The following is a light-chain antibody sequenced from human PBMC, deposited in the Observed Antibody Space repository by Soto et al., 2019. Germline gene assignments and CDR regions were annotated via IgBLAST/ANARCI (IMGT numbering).Light chain of an antibody. Sequence: QSALTQPASVSGSPGQSITISCTGTSSDIGSNNYVSWFQQRPGKAPTLIIYEVSNRPSGVSTHFSGSKSGNTASLTISALLPEDEAEYYCSSYTTTPRLFGGGTKLTVL. V-gene: IGLV2-14*01. CDR1: SSDIGSNNY. J-gene: IGLJ3*02. CDR3: SSYTTTPRL. CDR2: EVS.